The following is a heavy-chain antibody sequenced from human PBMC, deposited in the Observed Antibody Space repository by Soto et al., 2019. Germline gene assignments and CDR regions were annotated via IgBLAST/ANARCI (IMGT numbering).Heavy chain of an antibody. V-gene: IGHV4-59*01. D-gene: IGHD3-10*02. Sequence: QVQLQESGPGLVKPSETLSLTCTVSGGSISSYYWSWIRQPPGKGLEWIGYIYYSGSTNYNTPLKCRVTISVDTSKNQFSLKLSSVTAADTAVYYCARTLFGWGIWFDPWGQGTLVTVSS. CDR3: ARTLFGWGIWFDP. CDR1: GGSISSYY. CDR2: IYYSGST. J-gene: IGHJ5*02.